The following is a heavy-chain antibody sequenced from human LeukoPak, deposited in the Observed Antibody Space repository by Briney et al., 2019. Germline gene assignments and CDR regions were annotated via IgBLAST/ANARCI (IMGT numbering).Heavy chain of an antibody. D-gene: IGHD7-27*01. V-gene: IGHV1-46*01. CDR3: ARVAPWGFWFDP. Sequence: ASVKVSCKASGYTFTRYYMHWVRQAPGQGLEWMGIINPSGGSTSYAQKFQGRVTMTRDTSTSTVYMELSSLRSEDTAVYYCARVAPWGFWFDPWGQGILVTVSS. J-gene: IGHJ5*02. CDR2: INPSGGST. CDR1: GYTFTRYY.